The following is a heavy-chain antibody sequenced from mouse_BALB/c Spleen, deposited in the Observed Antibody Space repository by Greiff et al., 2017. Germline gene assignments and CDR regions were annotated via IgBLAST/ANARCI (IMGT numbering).Heavy chain of an antibody. J-gene: IGHJ3*01. V-gene: IGHV1-18*01. CDR3: ARSLLRRVAWFAY. D-gene: IGHD1-1*01. CDR1: GYTFTDYN. Sequence: VQLQQSGPELVKPGASVKIPCKASGYTFTDYNMDWVKQSHGKSLEWIGDINPNNGGTIYNQKFKGKATLTVDKSSSTAYMELRSLTSEDTAVYYCARSLLRRVAWFAYWGQGTLVTVSA. CDR2: INPNNGGT.